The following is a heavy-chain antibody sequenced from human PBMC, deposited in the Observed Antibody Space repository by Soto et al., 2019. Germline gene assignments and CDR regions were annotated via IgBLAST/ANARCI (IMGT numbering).Heavy chain of an antibody. D-gene: IGHD2-2*01. J-gene: IGHJ6*02. CDR2: IIPIFGTA. Sequence: QVQLVQSGAEVKKPGSSVKVSCKASGGTFSSYAISWVRQAPGQGLEWMGGIIPIFGTANYAQKFQGRVTITGDESTSTIYMELSSLRAEDTAVYYCARDQEGDIVVVPAAPSSYDYYGMDVWGQGTTVTVSS. V-gene: IGHV1-69*01. CDR3: ARDQEGDIVVVPAAPSSYDYYGMDV. CDR1: GGTFSSYA.